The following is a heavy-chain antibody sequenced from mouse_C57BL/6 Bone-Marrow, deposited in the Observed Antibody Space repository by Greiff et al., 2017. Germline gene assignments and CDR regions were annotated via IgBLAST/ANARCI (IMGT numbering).Heavy chain of an antibody. CDR3: ARSDSSGPGYFDY. CDR2: ISSGGSYT. Sequence: DVKLVESGGDLVKPGGSLKLSCAASGFTFSSYGMSWVRQTPDKRLEWVATISSGGSYTYYPDSVKGRFTISRDNAKNTLYLQMSSLKSEDTAMYYCARSDSSGPGYFDYWGQGTTLTVSS. CDR1: GFTFSSYG. D-gene: IGHD3-2*02. J-gene: IGHJ2*01. V-gene: IGHV5-6*02.